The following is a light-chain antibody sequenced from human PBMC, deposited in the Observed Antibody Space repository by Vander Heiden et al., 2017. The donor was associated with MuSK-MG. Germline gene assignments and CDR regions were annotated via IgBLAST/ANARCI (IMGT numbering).Light chain of an antibody. CDR3: RQGEHWPQT. CDR1: LSLLCRDGNTY. Sequence: DVVMTQSPLSLSVSLGQPASISCRSTLSLLCRDGNTYFNWFQQRPGQSPRRLIYRASNRDSGVPDRFSGSGSGTDFTLNISRVETEDAGIYYCRQGEHWPQTFGQGTKVEIK. CDR2: RAS. J-gene: IGKJ1*01. V-gene: IGKV2-30*01.